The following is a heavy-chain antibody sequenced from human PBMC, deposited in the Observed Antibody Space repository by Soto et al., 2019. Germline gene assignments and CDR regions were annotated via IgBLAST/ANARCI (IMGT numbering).Heavy chain of an antibody. CDR1: GYTFTRYG. J-gene: IGHJ6*02. V-gene: IGHV1-18*01. D-gene: IGHD2-2*03. CDR3: AMVDVDVTPTPEDV. Sequence: QVQLVQSGAEVKNPGASVKVSCKASGYTFTRYGIGWARQAPGQGLEWTGWNNTYNGNTNYAQNVQGRVTMTTDTTTRTAYLDLRSLKSNATAIYYCAMVDVDVTPTPEDVWGQGTTVSVSS. CDR2: NNTYNGNT.